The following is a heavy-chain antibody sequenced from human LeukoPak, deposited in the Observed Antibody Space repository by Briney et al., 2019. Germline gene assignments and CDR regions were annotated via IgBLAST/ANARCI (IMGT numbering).Heavy chain of an antibody. Sequence: PGGSLRLSCEASGFTFSNYAMAWVRQSPGKGLEWVSGITGSGGHTYYADSVKGRFTSSRDNSKNTLYLQMNSLRAEDTAVYYCTKDLTDYHYYYTDVWGKGTTVIVSS. V-gene: IGHV3-23*01. CDR3: TKDLTDYHYYYTDV. CDR2: ITGSGGHT. J-gene: IGHJ6*03. D-gene: IGHD2-21*02. CDR1: GFTFSNYA.